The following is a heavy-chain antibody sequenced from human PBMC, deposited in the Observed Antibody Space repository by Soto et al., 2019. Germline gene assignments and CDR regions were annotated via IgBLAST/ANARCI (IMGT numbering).Heavy chain of an antibody. Sequence: QVQLVESGGGVVQPGRSLRLSCAVSGFTFSSYAMHWVRQAPGKGLEWVAIISYDESGKYYGDSVKGRFTISRDISKNTVYLQMNSLRVEDTAVYYCARGLHAYAKGHGFDIWGQGTMVNVSS. CDR1: GFTFSSYA. CDR2: ISYDESGK. V-gene: IGHV3-30-3*01. J-gene: IGHJ3*02. D-gene: IGHD3-16*01. CDR3: ARGLHAYAKGHGFDI.